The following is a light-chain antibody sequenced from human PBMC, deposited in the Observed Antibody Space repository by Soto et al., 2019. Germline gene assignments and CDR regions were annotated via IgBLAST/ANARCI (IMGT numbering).Light chain of an antibody. CDR2: GAS. CDR1: QTISGT. V-gene: IGKV3-15*01. CDR3: QQYDNRPWK. J-gene: IGKJ1*01. Sequence: EIDLTQSPTTLSASPGYTATLSCRASQTISGTLAWYQQKPGQAPRLLIHGASTRAPGSPARFSGSGSGTDFTLTISSLQSEDFTVYCCQQYDNRPWKFGQGTKVDIK.